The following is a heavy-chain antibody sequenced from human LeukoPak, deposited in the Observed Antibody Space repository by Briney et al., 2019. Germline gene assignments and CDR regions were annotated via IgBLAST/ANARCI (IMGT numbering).Heavy chain of an antibody. V-gene: IGHV3-74*01. D-gene: IGHD3-16*01. CDR2: INSDGSTT. CDR3: ARDLRGIGDETAY. CDR1: GYTFSTYW. J-gene: IGHJ4*02. Sequence: GGSLRLSXAASGYTFSTYWMHWVRQAPGKGLVWVSRINSDGSTTSYADSVKGRFTISRDNAKNTLYLHMNSLRAEDTAVYYCARDLRGIGDETAYWGQGTLVTVSS.